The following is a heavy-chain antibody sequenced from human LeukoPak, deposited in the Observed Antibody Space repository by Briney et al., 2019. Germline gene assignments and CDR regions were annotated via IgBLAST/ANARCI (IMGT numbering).Heavy chain of an antibody. CDR1: GGSISSSSYY. V-gene: IGHV4-39*07. J-gene: IGHJ4*02. CDR2: FYYSGST. CDR3: ARGPGDFWSGSSRDYYFDY. D-gene: IGHD3-3*01. Sequence: SETLSLTCTVSGGSISSSSYYWGWIRQPPGKGLEWIGSFYYSGSTLYNPSLKSRVTISVDTSKNQFSLNLSSVTAADTAVYSCARGPGDFWSGSSRDYYFDYWGQGTLVTVSS.